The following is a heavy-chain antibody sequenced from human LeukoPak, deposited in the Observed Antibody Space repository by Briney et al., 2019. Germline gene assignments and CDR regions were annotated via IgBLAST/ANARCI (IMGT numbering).Heavy chain of an antibody. Sequence: SETLSLTSAVYGGSFSGYYWSWIRQPPGKGLEWIGEINHSGSTNYNPSLESRVTISVDTSKNQFSLKLSSVTAADTAVYYCARVGVGSSSWYDWFDPWGQGTLVTVSS. CDR1: GGSFSGYY. CDR3: ARVGVGSSSWYDWFDP. CDR2: INHSGST. J-gene: IGHJ5*02. D-gene: IGHD6-13*01. V-gene: IGHV4-34*01.